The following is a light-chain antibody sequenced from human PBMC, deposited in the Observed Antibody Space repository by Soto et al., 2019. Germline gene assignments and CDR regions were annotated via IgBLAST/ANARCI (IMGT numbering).Light chain of an antibody. Sequence: QSVLTQPASGSGSPGQSITISCTGTSSDVGGYNYVSWYQQHPGKAPKLMIYDVSNRPSGVPNRFSGSKSGNTASLTITGLQAEDEADYYCSSYTSSSTLYVFGTGTKVTVL. CDR3: SSYTSSSTLYV. J-gene: IGLJ1*01. CDR2: DVS. CDR1: SSDVGGYNY. V-gene: IGLV2-14*01.